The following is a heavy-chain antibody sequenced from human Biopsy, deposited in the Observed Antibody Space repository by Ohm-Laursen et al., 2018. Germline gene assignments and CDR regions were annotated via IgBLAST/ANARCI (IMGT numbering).Heavy chain of an antibody. D-gene: IGHD2/OR15-2a*01. V-gene: IGHV4-59*01. CDR1: GGSISSSY. CDR2: IYYSGST. Sequence: TLSLTCSVSGGSISSSYWSWIRQPPGKGLEWIGGIYYSGSTNYNPSLKSRVTISVDTSKNQSSMKLNSVTAADTAVYYCARATNSTGWPYYYFYGMDVWGQGTTVTVSS. CDR3: ARATNSTGWPYYYFYGMDV. J-gene: IGHJ6*02.